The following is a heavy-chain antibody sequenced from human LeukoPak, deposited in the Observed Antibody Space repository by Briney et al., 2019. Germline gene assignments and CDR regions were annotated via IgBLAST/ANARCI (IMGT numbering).Heavy chain of an antibody. Sequence: PSETLSLSCTVSGGSISGHYWTWIRQPPGKGLEWIGQIHYSGRPDYNPSLKSRITISVDTSKNQLSLKVTSVTGADTAVYYCARFGVDYDMDVWGQGTTVTVSS. CDR1: GGSISGHY. CDR3: ARFGVDYDMDV. V-gene: IGHV4-59*11. D-gene: IGHD3-16*01. CDR2: IHYSGRP. J-gene: IGHJ6*02.